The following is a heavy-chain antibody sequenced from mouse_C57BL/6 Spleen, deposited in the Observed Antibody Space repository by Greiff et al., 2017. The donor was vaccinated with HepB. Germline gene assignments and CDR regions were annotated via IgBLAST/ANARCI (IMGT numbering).Heavy chain of an antibody. Sequence: QVQLQQSGPELVKPGASVKISCKASGYAFSSSWMNWVKQRPGKGLEWIGRIYPGDGDTNYNGKFKGKATLTADKSSSTAYMQLSSLTSEDSAVYFCERPVYGSSFYYAMDYWGQGTSVTVSS. D-gene: IGHD1-1*01. CDR3: ERPVYGSSFYYAMDY. CDR2: IYPGDGDT. V-gene: IGHV1-82*01. CDR1: GYAFSSSW. J-gene: IGHJ4*01.